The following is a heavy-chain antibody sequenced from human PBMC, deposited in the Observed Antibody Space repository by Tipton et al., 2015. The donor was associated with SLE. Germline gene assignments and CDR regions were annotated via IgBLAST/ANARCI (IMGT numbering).Heavy chain of an antibody. CDR3: VRRTSDAFDI. V-gene: IGHV4-30-2*01. Sequence: TLSLTCAVSGGSISSGGYSWSWIRQPPGKGLEWIGHIYHSGSTFYNPSLKSRVTISVDKSKNHFSLNLNSVTAADTAMYYCVRRTSDAFDIWGQGTMVTVSS. J-gene: IGHJ3*02. D-gene: IGHD1-14*01. CDR1: GGSISSGGYS. CDR2: IYHSGST.